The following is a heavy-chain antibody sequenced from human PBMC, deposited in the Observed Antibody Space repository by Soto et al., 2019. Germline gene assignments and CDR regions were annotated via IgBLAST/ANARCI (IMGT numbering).Heavy chain of an antibody. J-gene: IGHJ4*02. CDR1: GFTFNTYW. V-gene: IGHV3-7*01. D-gene: IGHD2-21*01. Sequence: EVQLVESGVGLVQPGGSLRLSCAASGFTFNTYWMTWVRQAPGQGLEWVANIKPDGSETYYLDSVKGRFTISRDSARDSVHLQMNVLRAEDTALYYCGRFGIVAAIDQWGRGTLVTVSS. CDR3: GRFGIVAAIDQ. CDR2: IKPDGSET.